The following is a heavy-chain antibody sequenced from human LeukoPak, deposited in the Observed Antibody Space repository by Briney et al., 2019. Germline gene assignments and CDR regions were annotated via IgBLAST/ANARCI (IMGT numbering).Heavy chain of an antibody. CDR3: TKDRFDYDSSGYPYDV. CDR1: GFTFSSYS. D-gene: IGHD3-22*01. V-gene: IGHV3-21*01. CDR2: ISSSSSYI. J-gene: IGHJ3*01. Sequence: GGSLRLSCAASGFTFSSYSMNWVRQAPGKGLEWVSSISSSSSYIYYADSVKGRFTISRDNAKNSLYLQMNSLRAEDTAVYYCTKDRFDYDSSGYPYDVWGQGTMVTVSS.